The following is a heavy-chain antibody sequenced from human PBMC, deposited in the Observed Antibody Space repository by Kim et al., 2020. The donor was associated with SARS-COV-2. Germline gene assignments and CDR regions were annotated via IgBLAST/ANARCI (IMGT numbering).Heavy chain of an antibody. CDR3: ARSPADFD. V-gene: IGHV4-39*01. CDR1: GDSVSSSCNY. Sequence: SETLSLTCSVSGDSVSSSCNYWGWIRQPPGKGLEWIGNIYYSGDTYSNPSLRSRVTISVDTSKNQFSLKVNSVTAADTAVYYCARSPADFD. D-gene: IGHD6-13*01. J-gene: IGHJ4*01. CDR2: IYYSGDT.